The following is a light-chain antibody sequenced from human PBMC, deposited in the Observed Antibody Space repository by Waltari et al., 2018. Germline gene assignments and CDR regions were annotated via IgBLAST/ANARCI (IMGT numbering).Light chain of an antibody. J-gene: IGKJ4*01. V-gene: IGKV3-15*01. Sequence: DIVITQSPATLSVSTGEIATLSCRASQSVSSNLAWYQQKPGQAPRLLIYGASTRATGIPARFSGSGSGTEFTLTISSLQSEDFAVYYCQQYNNWPLTFGGGTKVEIK. CDR1: QSVSSN. CDR3: QQYNNWPLT. CDR2: GAS.